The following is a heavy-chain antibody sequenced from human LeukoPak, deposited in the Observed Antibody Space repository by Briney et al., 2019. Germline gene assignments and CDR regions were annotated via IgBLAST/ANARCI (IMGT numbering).Heavy chain of an antibody. CDR2: INPNSGGT. CDR3: AREDFWSGYATSGNMYY. Sequence: ASVKVSCKASGYTFTGYYIHWVRQAPGQGLEWMGRINPNSGGTNYAQKFQGRVTITTDESTSTAYMELSSLRSEDTAVYYCAREDFWSGYATSGNMYYWGQGTLVTVSS. J-gene: IGHJ4*02. D-gene: IGHD3-3*01. CDR1: GYTFTGYY. V-gene: IGHV1-2*06.